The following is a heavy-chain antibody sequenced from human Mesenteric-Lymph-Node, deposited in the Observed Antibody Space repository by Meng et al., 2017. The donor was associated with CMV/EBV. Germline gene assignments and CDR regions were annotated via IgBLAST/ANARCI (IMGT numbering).Heavy chain of an antibody. CDR2: INPSGGST. J-gene: IGHJ5*02. CDR1: GYTFTSYY. D-gene: IGHD3-3*01. CDR3: ARVKRPLSTIFGVVATQGWFDP. Sequence: ASVKVSCKASGYTFTSYYMHWVRQATGQGLEWMGIINPSGGSTSYAQKFQGRVTMTRDTSTSTVYMELSSLRSDDTAVYYCARVKRPLSTIFGVVATQGWFDPWGQGTLVTVSS. V-gene: IGHV1-46*01.